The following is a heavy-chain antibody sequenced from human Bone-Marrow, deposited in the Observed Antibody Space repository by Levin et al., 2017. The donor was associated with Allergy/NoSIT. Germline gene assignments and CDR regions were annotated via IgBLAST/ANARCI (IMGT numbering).Heavy chain of an antibody. V-gene: IGHV3-9*01. CDR3: AKEIRRADSSPDY. J-gene: IGHJ4*02. Sequence: GGSLRLSCAASGFSFQDYPMHWVRQAPGKGLEWVAGLSGNSRSIGYADSVRGRFSVSRDNAKSSLYLQMNDVRIEDSARYYCAKEIRRADSSPDYWGQGTLVTVFS. D-gene: IGHD6-6*01. CDR1: GFSFQDYP. CDR2: LSGNSRSI.